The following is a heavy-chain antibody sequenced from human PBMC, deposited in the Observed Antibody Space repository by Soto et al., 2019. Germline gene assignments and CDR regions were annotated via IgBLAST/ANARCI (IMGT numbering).Heavy chain of an antibody. Sequence: QVQLQESGPGLVKPSGTLSLTCAVSSGSISSSNWWSWVRQPPGKGLEWIGEIYHSGSTNYNPSLKSRGTISVDKSKNQFALKLSSVTAADTAVYYCARSRLYDYAVRNWYFDLWGRGTLVTVAS. CDR1: SGSISSSNW. V-gene: IGHV4-4*02. D-gene: IGHD4-17*01. CDR2: IYHSGST. CDR3: ARSRLYDYAVRNWYFDL. J-gene: IGHJ2*01.